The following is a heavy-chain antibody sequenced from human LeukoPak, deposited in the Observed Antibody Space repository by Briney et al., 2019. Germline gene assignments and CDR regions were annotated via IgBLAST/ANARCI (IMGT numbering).Heavy chain of an antibody. CDR3: TTGPGNPGY. CDR2: IKSKNVGETT. V-gene: IGHV3-15*01. J-gene: IGHJ4*02. Sequence: GGSLRLSCVVSGLTFDNAWMSWVRQAPGKGLEWVGRIKSKNVGETTEYAAPVQGRFTISRDDSKNTVYLQMSSLKTEDTAVYYCTTGPGNPGYWGQGTLVTVSS. D-gene: IGHD4-23*01. CDR1: GLTFDNAW.